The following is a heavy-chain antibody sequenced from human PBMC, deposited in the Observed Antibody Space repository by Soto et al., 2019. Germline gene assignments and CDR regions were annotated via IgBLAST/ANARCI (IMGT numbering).Heavy chain of an antibody. V-gene: IGHV1-69*13. J-gene: IGHJ5*02. D-gene: IGHD6-13*01. Sequence: AASVKVSCKASGGTFSSYAISWVRQAPGQGLEWMGGIIPIFGTANYAQKFQGRVTITADESTSTAYMELSSLRSEDTAVYYCARGPTRYSSSWQNWFDPWGQGTLVTVSS. CDR1: GGTFSSYA. CDR2: IIPIFGTA. CDR3: ARGPTRYSSSWQNWFDP.